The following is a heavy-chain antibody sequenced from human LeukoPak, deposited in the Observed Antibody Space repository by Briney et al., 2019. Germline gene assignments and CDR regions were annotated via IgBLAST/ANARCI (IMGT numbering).Heavy chain of an antibody. V-gene: IGHV3-53*01. D-gene: IGHD5-24*01. Sequence: GGSLRLSCAASGFXVSSNYISWVRQAPGKGLKWVSVVYSGVNTYYADSVKGRFTISRDNSKNTLYLQMNSLRAEDTAVYYCARVMDYFDYWGQGILVTVSS. CDR2: VYSGVNT. J-gene: IGHJ4*02. CDR3: ARVMDYFDY. CDR1: GFXVSSNY.